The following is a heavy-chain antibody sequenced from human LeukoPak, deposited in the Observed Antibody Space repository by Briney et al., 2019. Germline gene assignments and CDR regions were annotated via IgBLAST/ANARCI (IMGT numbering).Heavy chain of an antibody. J-gene: IGHJ4*02. D-gene: IGHD3-10*01. CDR2: IYSGGST. CDR3: AKGPYGSGSYTPVY. Sequence: GGSLRLSCAASGFTVSSNYMSWVRQAPGKGLEWVSVIYSGGSTYYADSVKGRFTISRDNSKNTLYLQMNSLRAEDTAVYYCAKGPYGSGSYTPVYWGQGTLVTVSS. CDR1: GFTVSSNY. V-gene: IGHV3-66*01.